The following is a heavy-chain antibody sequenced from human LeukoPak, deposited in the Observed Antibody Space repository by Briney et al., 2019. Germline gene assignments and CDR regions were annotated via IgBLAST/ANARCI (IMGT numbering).Heavy chain of an antibody. CDR3: ARGGIQVSGIDEFDY. V-gene: IGHV3-13*01. CDR1: GFTFIDYV. CDR2: IGIRGDT. D-gene: IGHD6-19*01. Sequence: GGSLRLSCAASGFTFIDYVMHWVRQVIGKGLEWVSAIGIRGDTHYSGSVKGRFTISRENAESSLYLQMNSLRAEDTAVYYCARGGIQVSGIDEFDYWGQGTLVSVS. J-gene: IGHJ4*02.